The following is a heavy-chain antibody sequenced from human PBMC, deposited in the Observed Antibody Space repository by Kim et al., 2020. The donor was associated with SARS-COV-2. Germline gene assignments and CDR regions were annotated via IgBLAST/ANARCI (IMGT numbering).Heavy chain of an antibody. CDR1: GFTFGDYA. D-gene: IGHD5-12*01. V-gene: IGHV3-9*01. J-gene: IGHJ5*02. CDR2: ISWNSGSI. Sequence: GGSLRLSCAASGFTFGDYAMHWVRQAPGKGLEWVSGISWNSGSIGYADSVKGRFTISRDNAKNSLYLQMNSLRAEDTALYYCAKDIDGSVRDGYSNWFDPWGQGTLVTVSS. CDR3: AKDIDGSVRDGYSNWFDP.